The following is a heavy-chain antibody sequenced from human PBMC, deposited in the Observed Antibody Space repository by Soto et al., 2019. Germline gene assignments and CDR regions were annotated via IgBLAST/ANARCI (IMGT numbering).Heavy chain of an antibody. V-gene: IGHV3-23*01. D-gene: IGHD4-17*01. Sequence: EVQLLESGGGLVQPGGSLGLSCAASGFTFSSYDMSWVRQAPGKGLEYVSSISVTGSGTYYADSVKGRFTISRDNSKNTLYLQMNSLRVEDTAVYYCARTTTTKGRDYWGQGTLVTVSS. CDR2: ISVTGSGT. CDR3: ARTTTTKGRDY. J-gene: IGHJ4*02. CDR1: GFTFSSYD.